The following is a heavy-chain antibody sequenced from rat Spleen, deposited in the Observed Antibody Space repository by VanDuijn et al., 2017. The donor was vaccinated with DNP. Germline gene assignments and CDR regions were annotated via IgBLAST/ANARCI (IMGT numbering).Heavy chain of an antibody. Sequence: EVQLVETGGGLVQPGRSLKLSCVASGFTFSYYWMTWIRQVPGKGLEWVAAITSSGGSTYYPDSVKGRFTISRDKAKSSLYLQMNSLKSEDTATYYCARPNYPAITFAMDAWGQGTSVTVSS. CDR2: ITSSGGST. V-gene: IGHV5-31*01. CDR1: GFTFSYYW. D-gene: IGHD1-4*01. J-gene: IGHJ4*01. CDR3: ARPNYPAITFAMDA.